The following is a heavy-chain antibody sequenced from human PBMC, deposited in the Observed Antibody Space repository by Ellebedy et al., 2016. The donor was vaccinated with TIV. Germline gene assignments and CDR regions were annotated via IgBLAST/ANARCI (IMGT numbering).Heavy chain of an antibody. CDR3: VGFGVFNL. CDR1: GFSFSNFC. Sequence: GESLKISCAACGFSFSNFCMSWVRQAPGKGLEWVANIKTDGSETYYVESVKGRFTISRENAKNALFLQMDGLRVDDSAVYYCVGFGVFNLWGQGAPVTVSS. D-gene: IGHD3-3*01. J-gene: IGHJ5*02. V-gene: IGHV3-7*01. CDR2: IKTDGSET.